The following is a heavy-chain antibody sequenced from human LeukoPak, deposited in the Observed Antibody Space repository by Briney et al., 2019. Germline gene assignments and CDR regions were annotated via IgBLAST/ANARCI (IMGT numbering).Heavy chain of an antibody. J-gene: IGHJ6*03. CDR2: ISSSSNTI. CDR1: AFTFSTYA. D-gene: IGHD4-23*01. Sequence: GGSLRLSCAAPAFTFSTYAMNWVRQAPGKGLEWVSYISSSSNTIYYADSVKGRFTISRDNAKNSLYLQMNSLRAEDTAVYYWARDAGYGGNSDYYYMDVWGKGTTVTVSS. V-gene: IGHV3-48*01. CDR3: ARDAGYGGNSDYYYMDV.